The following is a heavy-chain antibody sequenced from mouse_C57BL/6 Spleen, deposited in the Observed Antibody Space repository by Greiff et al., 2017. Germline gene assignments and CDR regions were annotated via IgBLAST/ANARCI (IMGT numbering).Heavy chain of an antibody. CDR1: GYSFTGYY. Sequence: EVQLQESGPELVKPGASVKISCKASGYSFTGYYMNWVKQSPEKSLEWIGEINPSTGGTTYNQKFKAKATLTVDKSSSTAYMQLKSLTSEDSAVYYGARSPLYGSSYLFAYWGQGTLVTVSA. CDR3: ARSPLYGSSYLFAY. D-gene: IGHD1-1*01. J-gene: IGHJ3*01. CDR2: INPSTGGT. V-gene: IGHV1-42*01.